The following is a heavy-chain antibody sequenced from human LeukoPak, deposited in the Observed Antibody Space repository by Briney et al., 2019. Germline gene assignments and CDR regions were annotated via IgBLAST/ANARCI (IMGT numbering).Heavy chain of an antibody. Sequence: PGGSLRLSCAASELTFSSYWMHWVRQAPGKGLVWVSRINSDGSSTSYADSVKGRFTISRDNAKNTLYLQMNSLRAEDTAVYYCARDSSAWGGYYDYWGQGTLVTVSS. D-gene: IGHD3-3*01. CDR2: INSDGSST. J-gene: IGHJ4*02. CDR1: ELTFSSYW. V-gene: IGHV3-74*01. CDR3: ARDSSAWGGYYDY.